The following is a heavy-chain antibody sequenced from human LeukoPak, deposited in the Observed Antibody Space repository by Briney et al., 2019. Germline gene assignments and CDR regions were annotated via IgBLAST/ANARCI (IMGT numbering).Heavy chain of an antibody. V-gene: IGHV4-34*01. J-gene: IGHJ2*01. D-gene: IGHD5-12*01. CDR2: INHSGST. Sequence: SETLSLTCAVYGGSFSGYYWSRIRQPPGKGLEWIGKINHSGSTNYNPSLKSRVTISVDTSKNQFSLKLSSVTAADTAVYYCARGGPYSGYDTKLRYFDLWGRGTLVTVSS. CDR1: GGSFSGYY. CDR3: ARGGPYSGYDTKLRYFDL.